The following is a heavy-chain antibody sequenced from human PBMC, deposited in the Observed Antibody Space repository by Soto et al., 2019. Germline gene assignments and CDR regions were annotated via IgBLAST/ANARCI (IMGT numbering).Heavy chain of an antibody. D-gene: IGHD2-8*01. CDR3: ARDFFSGGVFDI. Sequence: PSETLSLTCTVSGGSIGGYYWSWIRQPPGKGLEWIGYIYSSGSTNYNPSFKSRVTISIDTSKNQFSLKLSSVTAADTAVYYCARDFFSGGVFDIWGQGTMVTVSS. CDR1: GGSIGGYY. J-gene: IGHJ3*02. V-gene: IGHV4-59*01. CDR2: IYSSGST.